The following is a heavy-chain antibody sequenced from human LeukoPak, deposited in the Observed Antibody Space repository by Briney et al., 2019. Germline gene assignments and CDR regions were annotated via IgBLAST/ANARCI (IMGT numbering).Heavy chain of an antibody. V-gene: IGHV4-59*01. J-gene: IGHJ4*02. CDR2: MYYSGST. CDR3: ARSGGTWIYNY. D-gene: IGHD1-7*01. Sequence: SETLSLTCSVSGGSISSYYWSWIRQPPGKGLEWIGYMYYSGSTNYNPSLKSRVTMSVDTSKNQFSLKLNSVTAADTAVYYCARSGGTWIYNYWGQGTLVTVSS. CDR1: GGSISSYY.